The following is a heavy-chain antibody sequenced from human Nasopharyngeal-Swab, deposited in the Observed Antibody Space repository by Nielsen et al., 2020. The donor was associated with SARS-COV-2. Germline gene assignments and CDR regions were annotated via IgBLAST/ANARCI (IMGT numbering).Heavy chain of an antibody. CDR1: GFTFSSYE. D-gene: IGHD3-22*01. CDR3: ARGDDSSGFSITLDY. V-gene: IGHV3-48*03. CDR2: INGSGSTI. Sequence: GGPLRLSCAASGFTFSSYEMNWVRQAPGKGLEWVSYINGSGSTIYYADSVKGRFTISRDNAKNSLYLQMNSLRAEDTAVYYCARGDDSSGFSITLDYWGQGTLVTVSS. J-gene: IGHJ4*02.